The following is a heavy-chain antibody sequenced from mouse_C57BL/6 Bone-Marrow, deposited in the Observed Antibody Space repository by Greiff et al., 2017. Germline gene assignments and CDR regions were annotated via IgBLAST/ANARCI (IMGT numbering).Heavy chain of an antibody. J-gene: IGHJ2*02. Sequence: VQLQQPGAELVMPGASVKLSCKASGYTFTSYWMHWVKQRPGQGLEWIGELDPSDSYTNYNQKFKGKSTLTVDKSSSTAYMQLSSLTSEDSAVYPCARDGYYSYYFDYWGQGTSLTVSS. CDR1: GYTFTSYW. CDR2: LDPSDSYT. CDR3: ARDGYYSYYFDY. D-gene: IGHD2-3*01. V-gene: IGHV1-69*01.